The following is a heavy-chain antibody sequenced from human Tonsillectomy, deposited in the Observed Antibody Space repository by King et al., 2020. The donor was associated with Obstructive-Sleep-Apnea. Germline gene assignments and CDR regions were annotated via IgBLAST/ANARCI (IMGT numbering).Heavy chain of an antibody. CDR1: GGSISSSSYY. J-gene: IGHJ6*02. CDR2: IYYSGST. V-gene: IGHV4-39*07. D-gene: IGHD6-13*01. Sequence: QLQESGPGLVKPSETLSLTCTVSGGSISSSSYYWGWIRQPPGKGLEWIGSIYYSGSTYYNPSLKSRVTISVDTSKNQFSLKLSSVIAADTAVYYCARDLASGQYYYYYGMDVWGQGTTVTVSS. CDR3: ARDLASGQYYYYYGMDV.